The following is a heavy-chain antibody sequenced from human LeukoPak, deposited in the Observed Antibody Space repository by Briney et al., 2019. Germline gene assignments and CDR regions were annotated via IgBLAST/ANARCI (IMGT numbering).Heavy chain of an antibody. D-gene: IGHD5-18*01. Sequence: SETLSLTCTVSGGSISSNYWSWIRQPPGKGLEWIGYIYYSGSTNYNPSLKSRVTISVDTSKNQFSLKLSSVTAADTAVYYCARAPGDTALIFDYWGQGTLVTVSS. V-gene: IGHV4-59*01. CDR3: ARAPGDTALIFDY. CDR1: GGSISSNY. CDR2: IYYSGST. J-gene: IGHJ4*02.